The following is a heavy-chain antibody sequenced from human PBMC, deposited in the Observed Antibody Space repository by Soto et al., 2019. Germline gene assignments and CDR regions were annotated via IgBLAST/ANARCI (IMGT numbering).Heavy chain of an antibody. CDR2: ISSSSITI. CDR3: ARGAVAGPADFDY. Sequence: PGGSLRLSCAASGFTFSSYAMSWVRQAPGKGLEWLSYISSSSITIYYADSVKGRFTISRDNAKNSLYLQMNSLRAEDTALYYCARGAVAGPADFDYWGQGTLVTVSS. J-gene: IGHJ4*02. D-gene: IGHD6-19*01. V-gene: IGHV3-48*01. CDR1: GFTFSSYA.